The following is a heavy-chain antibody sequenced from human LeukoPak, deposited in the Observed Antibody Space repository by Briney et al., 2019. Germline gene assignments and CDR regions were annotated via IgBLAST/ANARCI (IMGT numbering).Heavy chain of an antibody. J-gene: IGHJ4*02. V-gene: IGHV3-33*08. Sequence: GGSLRLSCAASGFTFSSYGMHWVRQAPGKGLEWVAVIWYDGSNKYYADSVKGRFTISRDNSKNTLYLQMNSLRAEDTAVYYCARDDADYTGLDYWGQGTLVTVSS. D-gene: IGHD4-17*01. CDR1: GFTFSSYG. CDR2: IWYDGSNK. CDR3: ARDDADYTGLDY.